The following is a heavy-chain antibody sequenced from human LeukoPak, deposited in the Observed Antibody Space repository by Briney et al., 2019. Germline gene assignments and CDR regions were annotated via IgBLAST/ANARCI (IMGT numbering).Heavy chain of an antibody. CDR3: ARPRGGSSGYYLDY. CDR2: ISKSGTYI. D-gene: IGHD3-22*01. V-gene: IGHV3-21*01. Sequence: PGGSLRLSCAASGFTFRDYTMNWVRQAPGKGLEWVSAISKSGTYIKYADSVKGRFTVSRDNAKNSLFLQMNSLRVEDTAVYYCARPRGGSSGYYLDYWGQGTLVTVSS. CDR1: GFTFRDYT. J-gene: IGHJ4*02.